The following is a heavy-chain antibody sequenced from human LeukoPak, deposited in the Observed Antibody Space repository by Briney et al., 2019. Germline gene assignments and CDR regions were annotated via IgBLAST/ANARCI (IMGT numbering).Heavy chain of an antibody. CDR3: ARGPPTYYYDSSGYYDY. V-gene: IGHV4-34*01. CDR1: GGSFSGYY. Sequence: SETLSLTCAVYGGSFSGYYWSWIRQPPGKGLEWIGEINHSGSTNYNPSLKSRVTISVDTSKNQFSLKLSSVTAADTGVYYCARGPPTYYYDSSGYYDYWGQGTLVTVSS. D-gene: IGHD3-22*01. CDR2: INHSGST. J-gene: IGHJ4*02.